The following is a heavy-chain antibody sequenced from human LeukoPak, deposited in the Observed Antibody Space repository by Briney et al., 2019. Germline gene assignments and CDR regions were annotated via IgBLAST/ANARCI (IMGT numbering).Heavy chain of an antibody. CDR3: ARGGTVVPPNAIDI. D-gene: IGHD2-15*01. CDR1: GGSISSYY. Sequence: SETLSLTCTVSGGSISSYYWSWIRQPPGKELEWIGYIYYSGSTNYNPSLKSRVTISVDTSKNQFSLKLSSVTAADTAVYYCARGGTVVPPNAIDIWGQGTMVTVSS. CDR2: IYYSGST. V-gene: IGHV4-59*01. J-gene: IGHJ3*02.